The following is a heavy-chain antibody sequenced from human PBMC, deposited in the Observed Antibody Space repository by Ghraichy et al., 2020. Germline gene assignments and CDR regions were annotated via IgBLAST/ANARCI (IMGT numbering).Heavy chain of an antibody. CDR1: GYTFTSYA. Sequence: ASVKVSCKASGYTFTSYAMHWVRQAPGQRLEWMGWINAGNGNTKYSQKFQGRVTITRDTSASTAYMELSSLRSEDTAVYYCARDPPPDSSSSPFDYWGQGTLVTVSS. D-gene: IGHD6-6*01. J-gene: IGHJ4*02. CDR3: ARDPPPDSSSSPFDY. CDR2: INAGNGNT. V-gene: IGHV1-3*01.